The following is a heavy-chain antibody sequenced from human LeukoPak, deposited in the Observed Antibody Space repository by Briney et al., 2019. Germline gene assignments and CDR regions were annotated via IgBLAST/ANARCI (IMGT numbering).Heavy chain of an antibody. V-gene: IGHV3-15*01. CDR3: ATWASSCRGC. D-gene: IGHD2-15*01. CDR1: GFSFSIAW. Sequence: GGSLRLSCAASGFSFSIAWMSWVRQAPGKGLEWVGRIKSKSEGETTDYAEPVKARFSVSRDDSKNTLFLQMNSLKTEDTAVYYCATWASSCRGCWGQGTLVTVSS. J-gene: IGHJ4*02. CDR2: IKSKSEGETT.